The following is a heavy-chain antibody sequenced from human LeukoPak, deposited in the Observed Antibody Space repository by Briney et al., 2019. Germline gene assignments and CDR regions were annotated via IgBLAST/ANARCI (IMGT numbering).Heavy chain of an antibody. CDR1: GFTFDDYA. D-gene: IGHD3-10*01. CDR2: ISWNSGSI. J-gene: IGHJ4*02. Sequence: GGSLRLSCAASGFTFDDYAMHWVRQAPGKGLEWVSGISWNSGSIGYADSVKGRFTISRDNAKNSLYLQMNSLRAEDTALYYCAKDRAGELLAYFDYWGQGTLVTVSS. CDR3: AKDRAGELLAYFDY. V-gene: IGHV3-9*01.